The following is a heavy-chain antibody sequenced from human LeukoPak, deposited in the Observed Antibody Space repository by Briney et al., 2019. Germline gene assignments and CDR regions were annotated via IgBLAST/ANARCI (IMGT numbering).Heavy chain of an antibody. CDR1: GGSISSSSYY. D-gene: IGHD6-19*01. J-gene: IGHJ4*02. V-gene: IGHV4-39*01. Sequence: SETLSLTCTVSGGSISSSSYYWGWIRQPPGQGLEWIGSIYYSGSTYYNPSLKSRVTISVDTSKNQFSLKLSSVTAADTAVYYCARRSSGWIKEESTDYWGQGTLVTVSS. CDR3: ARRSSGWIKEESTDY. CDR2: IYYSGST.